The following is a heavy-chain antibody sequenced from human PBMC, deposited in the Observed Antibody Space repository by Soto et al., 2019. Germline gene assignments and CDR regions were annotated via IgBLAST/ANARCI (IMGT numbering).Heavy chain of an antibody. CDR2: IIPIFGTA. J-gene: IGHJ5*02. CDR3: ARGVVPAAIPGWSDP. D-gene: IGHD2-2*02. Sequence: GASVKASCKASGGTFSSYAISWVRQAPGQGLEWMVGIIPIFGTANYAHKFQGRVTITADESTSTAYMELGSLRSEDTAVYYCARGVVPAAIPGWSDPSGQGTLVTVSS. CDR1: GGTFSSYA. V-gene: IGHV1-69*13.